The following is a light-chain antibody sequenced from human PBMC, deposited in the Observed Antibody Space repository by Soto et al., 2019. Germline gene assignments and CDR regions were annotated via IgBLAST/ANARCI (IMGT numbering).Light chain of an antibody. CDR2: GAS. J-gene: IGKJ1*01. V-gene: IGKV3-15*01. Sequence: EIVMTQSPATLSVSPGERATLSCRASQSVSSNLAWYQQKPGQAPRLLIYGASTRATGIPARFSGSESGTEFTLTISSLQSEDVAVYYCQQYNNWPWTFGQGTKVEIQ. CDR1: QSVSSN. CDR3: QQYNNWPWT.